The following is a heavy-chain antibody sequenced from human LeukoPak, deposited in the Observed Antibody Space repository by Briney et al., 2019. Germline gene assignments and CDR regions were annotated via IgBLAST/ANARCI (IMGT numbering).Heavy chain of an antibody. CDR2: FDPEDGET. V-gene: IGHV1-24*01. Sequence: ASVKVSCKVSGYTLTELSMHWVRQAPGKGLEWMGGFDPEDGETIYAQKFQGRVTMTEDTSTDTAYMELSSLRSEDTAVYYCATESPLGITGTTRDGYYYMDVWGKGTTVTVSS. J-gene: IGHJ6*03. CDR1: GYTLTELS. CDR3: ATESPLGITGTTRDGYYYMDV. D-gene: IGHD1-7*01.